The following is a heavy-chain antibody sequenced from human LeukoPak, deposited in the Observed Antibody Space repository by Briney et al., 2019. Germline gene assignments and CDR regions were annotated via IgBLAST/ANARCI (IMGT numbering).Heavy chain of an antibody. CDR1: GGTFSSYA. Sequence: SVKVSCKASGGTFSSYAISWVRQAPGQGLEWMGGIIPIFGTANYAQKFQGRVTITTDESTSTAYMELSSLRSEDTAVYYCARDPRDGCNPRYWGQGTLVTVSS. V-gene: IGHV1-69*05. CDR3: ARDPRDGCNPRY. D-gene: IGHD5-24*01. J-gene: IGHJ4*02. CDR2: IIPIFGTA.